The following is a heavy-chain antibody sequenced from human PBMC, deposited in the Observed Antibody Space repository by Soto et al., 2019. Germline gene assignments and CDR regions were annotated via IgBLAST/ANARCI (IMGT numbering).Heavy chain of an antibody. CDR3: ARVSNYYDSSGYPEY. CDR2: IDPNSGGT. J-gene: IGHJ4*02. CDR1: GYTFIGYY. Sequence: ASVKVSCKASGYTFIGYYIHWVLQAPGQGLEWMGWIDPNSGGTNYAQKFQGRVTMTRDTSISTAYLELSRLRSDDTAVYYCARVSNYYDSSGYPEYWGQGTLVTVSS. D-gene: IGHD3-22*01. V-gene: IGHV1-2*02.